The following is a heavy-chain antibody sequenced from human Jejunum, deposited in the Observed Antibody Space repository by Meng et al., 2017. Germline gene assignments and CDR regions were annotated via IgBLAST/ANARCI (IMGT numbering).Heavy chain of an antibody. CDR2: IHPSGST. CDR1: GVSSSGFH. V-gene: IGHV4-34*01. CDR3: TRGTDRAKSGNY. D-gene: IGHD1-14*01. Sequence: HVHLQEGVAGLLKPSVTLVLAFAVYGVSSSGFHLSWIRQPPGKGLEWIGEIHPSGSTDYNPSLKSRLTISLDTSKNQFSLSLNSATAADTGIYYCTRGTDRAKSGNYWGQGTLVTVSS. J-gene: IGHJ4*02.